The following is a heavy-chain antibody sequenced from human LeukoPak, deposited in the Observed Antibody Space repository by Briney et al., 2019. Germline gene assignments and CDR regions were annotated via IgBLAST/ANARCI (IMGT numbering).Heavy chain of an antibody. CDR1: GFTFSTYA. CDR3: ATNSGWYGVS. CDR2: ISFDGVNT. J-gene: IGHJ4*02. V-gene: IGHV3-30*04. D-gene: IGHD6-19*01. Sequence: PGGSLRLSCAASGFTFSTYAIHWVRQAPGKGLEWVAVISFDGVNTFYADSVKGRFTISRDNSNNTVYLQMNSLRAEDTALYYCATNSGWYGVSWGQGTLVTVSS.